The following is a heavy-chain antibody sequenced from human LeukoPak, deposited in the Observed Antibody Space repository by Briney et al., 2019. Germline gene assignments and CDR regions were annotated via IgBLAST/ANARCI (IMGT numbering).Heavy chain of an antibody. V-gene: IGHV1-24*01. CDR1: GYALTQLS. Sequence: WASVKVSCKVSGYALTQLSMHWVRQAPGKGLEWMGDFDPEDGETIYAQKFQGRVTMTEDTSTDTAYMELSSLRSEDTAVYYCARDRSPGGYDPKFDYWGQGTLVTVSS. CDR3: ARDRSPGGYDPKFDY. D-gene: IGHD5-12*01. CDR2: FDPEDGET. J-gene: IGHJ4*02.